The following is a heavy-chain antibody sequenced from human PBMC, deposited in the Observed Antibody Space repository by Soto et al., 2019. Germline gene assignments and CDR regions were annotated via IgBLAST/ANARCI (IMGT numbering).Heavy chain of an antibody. CDR2: IRSKAYGGTT. D-gene: IGHD5-12*01. CDR3: TRDVLLKGDVEMATIGGAFDI. V-gene: IGHV3-49*04. J-gene: IGHJ3*02. CDR1: GFTFGDYA. Sequence: GGSLRLSCTASGFTFGDYAVSWVRQAPGKGLEWVGFIRSKAYGGTTEYAASVKGRFTISRDDSKSIAYLQMNSLKTEDTAVYYCTRDVLLKGDVEMATIGGAFDIWGQGTMVTVSS.